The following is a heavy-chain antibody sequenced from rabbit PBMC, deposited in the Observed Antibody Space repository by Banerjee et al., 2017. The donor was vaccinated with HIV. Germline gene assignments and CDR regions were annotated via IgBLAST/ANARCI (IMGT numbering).Heavy chain of an antibody. V-gene: IGHV1S40*01. CDR1: GFSFSYSDY. D-gene: IGHD8-1*01. Sequence: QSLEESGGDLVKPGASLTLTCTASGFSFSYSDYMCWVRQPPGKGPEWIACIGAGVSSTTYYATWAKGRFTISKTSSTTVTLQMTSLTAADTATYFFVRDSGTSSSSYGIDLWGPGTLVTVS. CDR2: IGAGVSSTT. J-gene: IGHJ6*01. CDR3: VRDSGTSSSSYGIDL.